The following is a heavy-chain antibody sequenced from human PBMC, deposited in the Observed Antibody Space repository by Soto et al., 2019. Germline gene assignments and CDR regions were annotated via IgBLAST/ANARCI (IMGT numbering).Heavy chain of an antibody. V-gene: IGHV1-2*04. CDR3: AREYGYCSGGSCYKSDY. CDR2: INPNSGGT. Sequence: ASVKVSCKASGYTFTGYYMHWVRQAPGQGLEWMGWINPNSGGTNYAQKLQGWVTMTRDTSISTAYMELSRLRSDDTAVYYCAREYGYCSGGSCYKSDYWGQGTLVTVSS. CDR1: GYTFTGYY. J-gene: IGHJ4*02. D-gene: IGHD2-15*01.